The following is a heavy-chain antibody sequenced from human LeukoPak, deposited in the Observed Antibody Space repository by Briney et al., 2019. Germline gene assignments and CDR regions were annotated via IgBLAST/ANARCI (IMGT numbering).Heavy chain of an antibody. CDR1: GFTFSNYV. J-gene: IGHJ4*02. V-gene: IGHV3-23*01. D-gene: IGHD3-10*01. CDR2: ISGNGDRT. CDR3: ANGGYPGSGSYLNSHDD. Sequence: GGSLRLSCTASGFTFSNYVMSWVRQAPGKGLEWVALISGNGDRTYYADSVKGRFTVSRDNSRNTLFLQMYNLGVEDTAVYSCANGGYPGSGSYLNSHDDWGQGTLVTVSS.